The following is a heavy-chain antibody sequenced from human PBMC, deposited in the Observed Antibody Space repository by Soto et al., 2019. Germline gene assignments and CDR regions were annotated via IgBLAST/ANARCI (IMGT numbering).Heavy chain of an antibody. CDR1: GFSFSTYF. D-gene: IGHD3-22*01. CDR2: MYYDGSTK. Sequence: QVQLVESGGGVVQPGRSLRLSCAASGFSFSTYFMHWARQAPGKGLEWVAVMYYDGSTKYYADSVKGRFTISRDNSKNMLYLQMNSLRAEDTAVYYCARDITVITFQALDIWGQGTTVTVSP. CDR3: ARDITVITFQALDI. V-gene: IGHV3-33*01. J-gene: IGHJ3*02.